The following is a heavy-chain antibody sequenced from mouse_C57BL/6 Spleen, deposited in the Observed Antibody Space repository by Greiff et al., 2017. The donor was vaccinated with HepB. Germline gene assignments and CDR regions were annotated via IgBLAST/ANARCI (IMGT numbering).Heavy chain of an antibody. J-gene: IGHJ2*01. V-gene: IGHV1-55*01. D-gene: IGHD2-1*01. CDR1: GYTFTSYW. CDR3: AREGIYYGNLYYFDY. CDR2: IYPGSGST. Sequence: QVQLQQPGAELVKPGASVKMSCKASGYTFTSYWITWVKQRPGQGLEWIGDIYPGSGSTNDNEKFKSKATLTVDTSSSTAYMQLSSLTSEDSAVYYCAREGIYYGNLYYFDYWGQGTTLTVSS.